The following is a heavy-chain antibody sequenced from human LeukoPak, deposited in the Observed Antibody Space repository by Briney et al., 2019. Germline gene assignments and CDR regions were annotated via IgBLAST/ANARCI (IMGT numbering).Heavy chain of an antibody. CDR2: ISGSGRTT. J-gene: IGHJ4*02. CDR1: GFTFTTYD. V-gene: IGHV3-23*01. CDR3: AKDRDCSSTSCYVPFDS. D-gene: IGHD2-2*01. Sequence: GGSLRLSCAASGFTFTTYDMTWVRQAPGKGLEWVSGISGSGRTTNYADSVKGRFTISRDNSKNTLFLQMNNLRAEDTAVYYCAKDRDCSSTSCYVPFDSWGQGTMVADSS.